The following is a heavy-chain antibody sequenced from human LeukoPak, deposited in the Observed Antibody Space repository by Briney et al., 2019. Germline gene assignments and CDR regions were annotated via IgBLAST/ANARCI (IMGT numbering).Heavy chain of an antibody. J-gene: IGHJ4*02. V-gene: IGHV4-39*07. CDR2: IYYSGST. D-gene: IGHD2-15*01. CDR3: ARDRINYFDY. Sequence: PSETLSLTCTVSGGSISSSSYYCGWIRQPPGKGLEWIGSIYYSGSTYYNPSLKSRVTISVDTSKNQFSLKLSSVTAADTAVYYCARDRINYFDYWGQGTLVTVSS. CDR1: GGSISSSSYY.